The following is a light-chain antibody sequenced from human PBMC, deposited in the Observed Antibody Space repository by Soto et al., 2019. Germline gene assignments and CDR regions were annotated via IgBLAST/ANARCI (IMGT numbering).Light chain of an antibody. V-gene: IGKV1-5*01. CDR2: DAS. J-gene: IGKJ1*01. Sequence: DIQMTQSPSTLSASVGDRVTISCRASQTISNWLAWYQQKPGKAPKLLIYDASSLESGVPSMFSGSGSGTEFTLTIISLQPEDFATYYCQKYNSFWTFGQGTKVEIK. CDR1: QTISNW. CDR3: QKYNSFWT.